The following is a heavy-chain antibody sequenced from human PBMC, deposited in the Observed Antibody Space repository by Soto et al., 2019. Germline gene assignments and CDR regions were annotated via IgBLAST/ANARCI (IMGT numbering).Heavy chain of an antibody. CDR1: GYTFTSYD. V-gene: IGHV1-8*01. CDR3: GVSFWSCYYFDY. CDR2: MNPNSGNT. J-gene: IGHJ4*02. Sequence: QVQLVQSGAEVKKPGASVKVSCKASGYTFTSYDINWVRQATGQGLEWMGWMNPNSGNTGYAQKFQGRVTMTRNTSISTAYMELSSLRSEDTAVYYCGVSFWSCYYFDYWGQGTLVTVSS. D-gene: IGHD3-3*01.